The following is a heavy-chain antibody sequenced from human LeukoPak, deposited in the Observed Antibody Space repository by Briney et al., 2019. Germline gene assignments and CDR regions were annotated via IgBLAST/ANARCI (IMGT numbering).Heavy chain of an antibody. J-gene: IGHJ4*02. V-gene: IGHV4-31*03. CDR2: IYYSGST. Sequence: PSETLSLTCTVSCGSIISGGYYWSWIRHHPEKGLEWIGYIYYSGSTYYNPSLKSRVTISVDTSKNQFSLKLSSVTAADTAVYYCARWGDTAMVSHPDDYWGQGTLVTVSS. CDR1: CGSIISGGYY. D-gene: IGHD5-18*01. CDR3: ARWGDTAMVSHPDDY.